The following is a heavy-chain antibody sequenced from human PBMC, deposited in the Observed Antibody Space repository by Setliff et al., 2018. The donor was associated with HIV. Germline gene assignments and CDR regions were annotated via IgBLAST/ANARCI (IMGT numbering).Heavy chain of an antibody. Sequence: SETLSLTCTVSGGSISSYYWSWIRQPPGKGLEWIGYIYYSGSTNYNPSLKSRVTISVDTSKNQFSLQLSSVTAADTAVYYCARGRDYTGSWFRPFYLDFWGHGNLVTVSS. CDR2: IYYSGST. J-gene: IGHJ4*01. V-gene: IGHV4-59*01. D-gene: IGHD3-3*01. CDR1: GGSISSYY. CDR3: ARGRDYTGSWFRPFYLDF.